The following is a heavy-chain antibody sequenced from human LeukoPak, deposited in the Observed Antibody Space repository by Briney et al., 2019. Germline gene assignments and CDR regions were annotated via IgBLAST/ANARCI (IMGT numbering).Heavy chain of an antibody. J-gene: IGHJ3*02. CDR1: GFTFDDYA. D-gene: IGHD3-10*01. Sequence: QTGGSLRLSCAASGFTFDDYAMHWVRQAPGKGLEWVSGISWNSGSIGYADSVKGRFTISRDNAKNSLYLQMNSLRAEDTALYYCAKAGNYYGSGSYDAFDIWGQGTMVTVSS. V-gene: IGHV3-9*01. CDR3: AKAGNYYGSGSYDAFDI. CDR2: ISWNSGSI.